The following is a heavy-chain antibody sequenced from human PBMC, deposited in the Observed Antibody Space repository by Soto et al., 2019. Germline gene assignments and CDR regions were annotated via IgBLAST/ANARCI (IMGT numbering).Heavy chain of an antibody. J-gene: IGHJ4*02. V-gene: IGHV4-30-2*01. CDR3: ASDFGSGSYRFDY. D-gene: IGHD3-10*01. CDR2: IYHSGST. CDR1: GVSINSGDYS. Sequence: QLQLQESGSGLVKPSQTLSLTCAVSGVSINSGDYSWSWIRQPPGKGLEWIGYIYHSGSTTYNPSLKSRLTLSRDRSNNQISLKLNSVTAADTAVYYCASDFGSGSYRFDYWGQGTLVTVSS.